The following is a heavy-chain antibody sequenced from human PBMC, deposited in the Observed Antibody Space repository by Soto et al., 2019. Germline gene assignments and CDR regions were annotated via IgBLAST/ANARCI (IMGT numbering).Heavy chain of an antibody. CDR1: GGTFSRHA. CDR3: ARGLEPVRDAFDI. V-gene: IGHV1-69*01. D-gene: IGHD1-1*01. J-gene: IGHJ3*02. Sequence: QVQLVQSGAEVRKPGSSVKVSCKASGGTFSRHAISWVRQAPGQGLEWMGGIIPIFGTANHAQKFQGRVTIIADESTSTVYMELSSLRSEDTAMYYCARGLEPVRDAFDIWGQGTMVTVSS. CDR2: IIPIFGTA.